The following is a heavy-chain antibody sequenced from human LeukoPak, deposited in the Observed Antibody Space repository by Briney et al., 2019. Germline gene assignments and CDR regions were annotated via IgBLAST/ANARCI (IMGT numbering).Heavy chain of an antibody. Sequence: SETLSLTCTVSVGSISSYYWSWIRQPPGKGLEGIGYIYYSGSTNYNPSLKSRVTISVDTSKNQFSLKLSSVTAADTAVYYCARQRYYYGSGSSTLFDYWGQGTLVTVSS. CDR2: IYYSGST. D-gene: IGHD3-10*01. CDR3: ARQRYYYGSGSSTLFDY. V-gene: IGHV4-59*08. CDR1: VGSISSYY. J-gene: IGHJ4*02.